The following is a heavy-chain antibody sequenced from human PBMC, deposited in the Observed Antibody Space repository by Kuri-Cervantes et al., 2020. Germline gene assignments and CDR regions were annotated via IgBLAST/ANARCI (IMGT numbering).Heavy chain of an antibody. Sequence: GGSLRLSCTASGFTFGDYAMSWVRQAPGRGLEWAGFIRSKAYGGTTEYAASVKGRFTISRDDSESIAYLQMNSLKTEDTAVYYCTRVRDSGYPLNDAFDIWGQGTMVTVSS. CDR3: TRVRDSGYPLNDAFDI. J-gene: IGHJ3*02. CDR2: IRSKAYGGTT. CDR1: GFTFGDYA. D-gene: IGHD5-12*01. V-gene: IGHV3-49*04.